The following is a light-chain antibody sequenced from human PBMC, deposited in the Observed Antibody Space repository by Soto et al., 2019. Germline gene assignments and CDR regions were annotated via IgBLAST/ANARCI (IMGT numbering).Light chain of an antibody. CDR1: QSVSSDY. J-gene: IGKJ2*01. V-gene: IGKV3-20*01. CDR2: GAS. CDR3: QQYGSSPYT. Sequence: EIVLTQSPGTLSLSPGERATLSCMASQSVSSDYLAWYQQKAGQAPRLLLSGASNRATAIPDRFSGSGSGTDFTLTISRLEPEDFAVYSCQQYGSSPYTFGQGTKVEI.